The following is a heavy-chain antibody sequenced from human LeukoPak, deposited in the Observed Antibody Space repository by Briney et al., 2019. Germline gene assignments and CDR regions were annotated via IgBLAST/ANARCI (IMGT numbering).Heavy chain of an antibody. CDR2: IIPILGIA. Sequence: SVKVSCXASGGTFSSYTISWVRQARRQGLEWMGRIIPILGIANYAQKFQGRVTITADKSTSTAYMELSSLRSEDTAVYYCARDREDGPYDYWGQGTLVTVSS. J-gene: IGHJ4*02. D-gene: IGHD1-26*01. CDR1: GGTFSSYT. CDR3: ARDREDGPYDY. V-gene: IGHV1-69*04.